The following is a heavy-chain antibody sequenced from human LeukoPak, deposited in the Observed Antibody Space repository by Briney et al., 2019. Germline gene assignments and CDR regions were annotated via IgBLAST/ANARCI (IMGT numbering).Heavy chain of an antibody. CDR3: ARTLPGSWGYYYMDV. V-gene: IGHV1-8*03. Sequence: ASVKVSCKGSGDTFTSYDINWVRQATGQGLEWMGWMNPNSGNTGYAQKFQGRVTITRNTSISTAYMELSSLRSEDTAVYYCARTLPGSWGYYYMDVWGKGTTVTVSS. CDR2: MNPNSGNT. D-gene: IGHD3-16*01. J-gene: IGHJ6*03. CDR1: GDTFTSYD.